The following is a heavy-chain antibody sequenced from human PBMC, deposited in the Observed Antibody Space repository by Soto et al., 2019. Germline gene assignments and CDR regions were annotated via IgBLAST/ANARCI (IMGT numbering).Heavy chain of an antibody. Sequence: HITLKESGPTRVKPTQTLTLTCTFSGFSLSTSGVGVGCIRHPPGKALERLALIDWDDDKRYNPSLKSRLTITKDTSKNQVVLTMTNMDPVDTATYYCAHRVGLQGNWNGGYFDFWGQGALVTVSS. V-gene: IGHV2-5*02. CDR2: IDWDDDK. CDR1: GFSLSTSGVG. J-gene: IGHJ4*02. D-gene: IGHD1-1*01. CDR3: AHRVGLQGNWNGGYFDF.